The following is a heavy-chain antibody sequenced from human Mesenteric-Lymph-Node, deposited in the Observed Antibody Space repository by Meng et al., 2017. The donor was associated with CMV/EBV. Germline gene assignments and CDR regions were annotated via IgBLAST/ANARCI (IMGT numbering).Heavy chain of an antibody. D-gene: IGHD1-26*01. V-gene: IGHV3-23*01. Sequence: GESLKISCAASGFTFSSYWMHWVRQAPGKGLEWVSSISGYGGSILFSASVQGRFTISRDNSENTVYLHMNSLRDEDTAIYYCAKGSALGGGYYFDSWGQGTVVTVSS. CDR3: AKGSALGGGYYFDS. CDR1: GFTFSSYW. CDR2: ISGYGGSI. J-gene: IGHJ4*02.